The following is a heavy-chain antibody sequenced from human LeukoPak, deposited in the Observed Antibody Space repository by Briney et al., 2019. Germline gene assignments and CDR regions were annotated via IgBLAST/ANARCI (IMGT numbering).Heavy chain of an antibody. CDR3: AKDGYSNYYYYGMDV. D-gene: IGHD3-22*01. V-gene: IGHV3-23*01. J-gene: IGHJ6*02. CDR1: GFTFSSYA. Sequence: GGSLRLSCAASGFTFSSYAMSWVRQAPGKGLEWVSAISGSGGSTYYADSVKGRFTISGDNSKNTLYLQMNSLRAEDTAVYYCAKDGYSNYYYYGMDVWGQGTTVTVSS. CDR2: ISGSGGST.